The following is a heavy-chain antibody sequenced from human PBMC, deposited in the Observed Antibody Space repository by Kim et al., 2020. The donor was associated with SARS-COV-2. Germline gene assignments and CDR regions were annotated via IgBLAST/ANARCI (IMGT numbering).Heavy chain of an antibody. J-gene: IGHJ4*02. Sequence: GESLKISRKGSGYSFTTYWIGWVRQMPGKGLEWVGIIYPGDSDTRYSPSFQGQVTISADKSISTAYLQWSSLKASDTAMYYCTRPISSGWYVDYWGQGTLVTVSS. CDR1: GYSFTTYW. CDR3: TRPISSGWYVDY. V-gene: IGHV5-51*01. D-gene: IGHD6-19*01. CDR2: IYPGDSDT.